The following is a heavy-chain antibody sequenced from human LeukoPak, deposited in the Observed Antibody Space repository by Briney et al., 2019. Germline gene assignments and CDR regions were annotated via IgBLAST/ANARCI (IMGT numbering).Heavy chain of an antibody. V-gene: IGHV1-46*01. D-gene: IGHD5-18*01. CDR3: AREGGYSYYFDY. J-gene: IGHJ4*02. Sequence: ASVKVSCKASGYTFTSYYMHWARQAPGQGLEWMGIINPSGGSTSYAQKFQGRVTMTRDTSTSTVYMELSSLRSEDTAVHFCAREGGYSYYFDYWGQGTLVTVSS. CDR2: INPSGGST. CDR1: GYTFTSYY.